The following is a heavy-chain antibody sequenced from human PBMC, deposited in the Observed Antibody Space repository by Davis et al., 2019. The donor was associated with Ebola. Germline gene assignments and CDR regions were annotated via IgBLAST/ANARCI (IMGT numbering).Heavy chain of an antibody. Sequence: GGSLRLSCAASGFTFSSYYMNWVRQAPGKGLQWVSSISSRGTYIYYADSVKGRFTISRDNAKNSLYLQMNSLRVEDTAVYYCAAADLVVVLGDTSYPHGFDTWGRGTMVTVSS. CDR1: GFTFSSYY. V-gene: IGHV3-21*01. J-gene: IGHJ3*02. CDR2: ISSRGTYI. CDR3: AAADLVVVLGDTSYPHGFDT. D-gene: IGHD2-15*01.